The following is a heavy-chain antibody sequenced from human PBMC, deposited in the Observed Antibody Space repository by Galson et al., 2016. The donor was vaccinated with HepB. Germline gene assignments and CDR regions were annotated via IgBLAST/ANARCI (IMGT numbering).Heavy chain of an antibody. CDR2: DSMDGRRK. Sequence: SLRLSCATSGFTFNKYGMHWVRQAPGKGLEWVAADSMDGRRKFYADSVRGRFTISRDISSSMLFLQMSSLRGDDTAVYYCARRHEYCPPVGCSVDDWGQGTLVSVSS. CDR3: ARRHEYCPPVGCSVDD. V-gene: IGHV3-30*03. D-gene: IGHD2/OR15-2a*01. J-gene: IGHJ4*02. CDR1: GFTFNKYG.